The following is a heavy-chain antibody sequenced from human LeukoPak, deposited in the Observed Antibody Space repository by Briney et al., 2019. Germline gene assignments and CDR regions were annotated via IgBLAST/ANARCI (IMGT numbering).Heavy chain of an antibody. CDR3: ARSRLLLDY. J-gene: IGHJ4*02. CDR1: GYTFITYY. CDR2: INPSGGST. Sequence: ASVKVSCKASGYTFITYYMHLVRQAPGQGLEWMGIINPSGGSTSYAQKFQGRVTMTGDTSTSTVYMELSSLRSEDTAVYYCARSRLLLDYWGQGTLVTVSS. V-gene: IGHV1-46*01. D-gene: IGHD2-21*02.